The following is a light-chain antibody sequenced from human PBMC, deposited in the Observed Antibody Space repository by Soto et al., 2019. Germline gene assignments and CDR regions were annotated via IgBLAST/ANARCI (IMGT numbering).Light chain of an antibody. CDR2: DAS. J-gene: IGKJ4*01. V-gene: IGKV3-11*01. CDR1: QSVNTY. Sequence: EIVLTQSPATLSLSPGERATLSCRASQSVNTYLAWYQLTPGQAPRLLMYDASNRATGIPARFICSGSGTDFTLTISRLEPEDFEVYYCQQRSNWPLTFGGGTKVEIK. CDR3: QQRSNWPLT.